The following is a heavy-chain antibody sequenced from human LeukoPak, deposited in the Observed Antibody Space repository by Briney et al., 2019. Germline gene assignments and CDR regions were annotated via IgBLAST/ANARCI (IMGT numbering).Heavy chain of an antibody. CDR3: ARGHYDVLTSSYKWTPDY. Sequence: GGSLRLSCAASGFTFSTYNMNWVRQAPGKGLEWVSSITSGGGYTYYADSVKGRFATSRDNAKNSLSLRLDSLRAEDTAVYYCARGHYDVLTSSYKWTPDYWGQGTLVTVSS. CDR1: GFTFSTYN. CDR2: ITSGGGYT. V-gene: IGHV3-21*06. J-gene: IGHJ4*02. D-gene: IGHD3-9*01.